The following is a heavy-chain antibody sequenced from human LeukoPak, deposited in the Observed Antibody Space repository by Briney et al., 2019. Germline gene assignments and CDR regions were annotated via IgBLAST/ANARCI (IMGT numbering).Heavy chain of an antibody. J-gene: IGHJ3*01. Sequence: GGSLRLSCAASGLAVTNNYMTWVRQAPGKGPEWVSVIYSGGRTSYAASVKGRFTISRDNAKNTVYIQVSGLKVDDTAVYYCARGTSSGYYRTEAFDLWGQGTMVTVSS. CDR3: ARGTSSGYYRTEAFDL. D-gene: IGHD3-22*01. CDR2: IYSGGRT. V-gene: IGHV3-66*01. CDR1: GLAVTNNY.